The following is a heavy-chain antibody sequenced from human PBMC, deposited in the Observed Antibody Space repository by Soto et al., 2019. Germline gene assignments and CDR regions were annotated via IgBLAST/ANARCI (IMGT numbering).Heavy chain of an antibody. D-gene: IGHD5-18*01. V-gene: IGHV3-23*01. CDR2: ITGSGGST. J-gene: IGHJ4*02. Sequence: PGGSLRLSCAASGFTFSSYAMSWVRQAPGKGLEWVSTITGSGGSTFYADSVKGRLTISRDNSKNTLYLQMKSLRAEDTAVYYCAICTGIQLWVFNYWGQGTPVTVSS. CDR3: AICTGIQLWVFNY. CDR1: GFTFSSYA.